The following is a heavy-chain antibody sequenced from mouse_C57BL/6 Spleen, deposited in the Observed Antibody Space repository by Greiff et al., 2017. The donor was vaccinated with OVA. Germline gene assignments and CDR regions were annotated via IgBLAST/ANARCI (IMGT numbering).Heavy chain of an antibody. CDR2: ISNLAYSI. CDR3: ARGIESYYAMDY. V-gene: IGHV5-15*01. Sequence: EVKVVESGGGLVQPGGSLKLSCAASGFTFSDYGMAWVRQAPRKGPEWVAFISNLAYSIYYADTVTGRFTISRENAKNTLYLEMSSLRSEDTAMYYCARGIESYYAMDYWGQGTSVTVSS. CDR1: GFTFSDYG. J-gene: IGHJ4*01.